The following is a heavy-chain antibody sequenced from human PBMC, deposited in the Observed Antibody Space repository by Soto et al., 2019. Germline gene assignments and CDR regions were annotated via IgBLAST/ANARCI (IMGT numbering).Heavy chain of an antibody. CDR1: GFSFSSYW. Sequence: EVQLVESGGGLVQPGGSLRLSCAASGFSFSSYWMSWVRQAPGKGLEWVANIKPDGSEKYYVDSVKGRFTISRDNAKNSLYLQMNSLKAEDTSVYYCARDWELGYWGQGTLVTVSS. V-gene: IGHV3-7*01. CDR3: ARDWELGY. CDR2: IKPDGSEK. D-gene: IGHD1-26*01. J-gene: IGHJ4*02.